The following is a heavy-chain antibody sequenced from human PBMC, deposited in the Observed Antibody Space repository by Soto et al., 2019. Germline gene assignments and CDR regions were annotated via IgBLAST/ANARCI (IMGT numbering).Heavy chain of an antibody. CDR2: IYWNDDK. CDR3: AHHTITPATNWFDP. D-gene: IGHD2-2*01. J-gene: IGHJ5*02. CDR1: GFSRTSSGVG. Sequence: SRPTLVNPTQTLTLTCTFSGFSRTSSGVGVGWIREPPGKALEWLALIYWNDDKRYSPSLRGRLTITKDTSKNQVVLAMTNMDPVDTATYYCAHHTITPATNWFDPWGLGTLVTVSS. V-gene: IGHV2-5*01.